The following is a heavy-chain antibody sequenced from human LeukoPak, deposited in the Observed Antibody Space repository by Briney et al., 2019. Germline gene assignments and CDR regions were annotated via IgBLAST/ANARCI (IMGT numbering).Heavy chain of an antibody. V-gene: IGHV1-46*01. D-gene: IGHD4-17*01. Sequence: ASVKVSCKASGYTFTSYYMHWVRQAPGQGLEWMGIINPSGGSTSYAQKFQGRVTMTRDTSTSTVYMELSSLRSEDTVVYYCARALGTVTTYYWGQGTLVTVSS. CDR3: ARALGTVTTYY. CDR2: INPSGGST. CDR1: GYTFTSYY. J-gene: IGHJ4*02.